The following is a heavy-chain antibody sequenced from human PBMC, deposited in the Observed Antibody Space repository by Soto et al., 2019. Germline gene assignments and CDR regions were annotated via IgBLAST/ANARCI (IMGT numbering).Heavy chain of an antibody. J-gene: IGHJ5*02. Sequence: SETLSLTCVVSDGSITRRNPSSWCWSRQPPGKRPEWIGSISHTASTSYSPSLQSRVSLSIDKSKNQYSLKLSSVTAAVTVGHYYDSAIPPYCGYRFELWGPGTPVTV. D-gene: IGHD2-2*02. V-gene: IGHV4-30-2*01. CDR2: ISHTAST. CDR1: DGSITRRNPSS. CDR3: DSAIPPYCGYRFEL.